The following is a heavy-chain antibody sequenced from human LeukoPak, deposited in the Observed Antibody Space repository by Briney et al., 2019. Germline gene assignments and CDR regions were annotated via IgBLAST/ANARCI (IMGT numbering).Heavy chain of an antibody. CDR2: INPNSGGT. Sequence: ASVKVSCKASGYTFTDYYMHWVRQAPGQGLEWMGWINPNSGGTNYAQKFQGRVTMTRDTSTSTVYMELSSLRSEDTAVYYCARDGVTTVPYWGQGTLVTVSS. J-gene: IGHJ4*02. CDR1: GYTFTDYY. CDR3: ARDGVTTVPY. V-gene: IGHV1-2*02. D-gene: IGHD4-17*01.